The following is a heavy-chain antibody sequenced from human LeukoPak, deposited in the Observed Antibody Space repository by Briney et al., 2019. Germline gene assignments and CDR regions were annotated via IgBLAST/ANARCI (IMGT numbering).Heavy chain of an antibody. CDR3: ARRSVAGATTGYYYDS. D-gene: IGHD1-26*01. CDR2: INWNGDNP. V-gene: IGHV3-20*04. CDR1: GFTFEDYG. Sequence: PGGSLRLSCEASGFTFEDYGMTWVRQRPGKGLEYVCEINWNGDNPVYENSLRGRFTISRDNAKNSVYLQMSSLRVDDTAFYYCARRSVAGATTGYYYDSWGQGTLVTVSS. J-gene: IGHJ4*02.